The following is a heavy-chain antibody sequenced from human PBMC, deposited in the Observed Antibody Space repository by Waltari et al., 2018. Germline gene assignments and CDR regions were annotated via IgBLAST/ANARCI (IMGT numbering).Heavy chain of an antibody. D-gene: IGHD2-2*01. CDR1: GGTFSSYA. V-gene: IGHV1-69*12. J-gene: IGHJ5*02. CDR2: IIPIFGTT. Sequence: QVQLVQSGAEVKKPGSSVKVSCKASGGTFSSYAISWVRQAPGQGLEWMGGIIPIFGTTNYAQKFQGRVTITADESTSTAYMELSSLRSEDTAVYYCAREDAGPGGSSTSPWFDPWGQGTLVTVSS. CDR3: AREDAGPGGSSTSPWFDP.